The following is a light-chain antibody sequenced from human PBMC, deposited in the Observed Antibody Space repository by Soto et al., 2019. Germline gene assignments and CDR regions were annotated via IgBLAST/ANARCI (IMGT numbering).Light chain of an antibody. V-gene: IGKV1-13*02. CDR3: QQFNSNSPLS. CDR1: QGIGNS. CDR2: DAS. Sequence: AIQLTQSPSSLSASVGDRVTITCRASQGIGNSLAWYQQMPGKTPKLLIYDASSLKSGVPSRFSGSGSGTDFTLTISNLQSEDFATYYCQQFNSNSPLSFGGGTKVDIK. J-gene: IGKJ4*01.